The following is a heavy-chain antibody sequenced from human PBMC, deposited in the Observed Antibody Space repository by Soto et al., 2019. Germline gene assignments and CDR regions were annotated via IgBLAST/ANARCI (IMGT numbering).Heavy chain of an antibody. CDR3: ARAHSSGYLLST. D-gene: IGHD3-22*01. CDR1: GYTFTNYP. CDR2: INPANGST. J-gene: IGHJ5*02. Sequence: PSVKVSCKASGYTFTNYPIHWVRQAPGQRLEWMAWINPANGSTKYSQNFQGRVTITRDTSASTAYMELSSVRSEDTAVYYCARAHSSGYLLSTWGQGTLVTVSS. V-gene: IGHV1-3*01.